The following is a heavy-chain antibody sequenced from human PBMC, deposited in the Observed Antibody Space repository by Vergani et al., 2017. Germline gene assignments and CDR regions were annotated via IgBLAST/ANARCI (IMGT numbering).Heavy chain of an antibody. D-gene: IGHD6-13*01. CDR2: IYPGDSDT. CDR1: GYSFTSYW. CDR3: ARYSSKDSGSWYLFDY. V-gene: IGHV5-51*03. J-gene: IGHJ4*02. Sequence: EVQLVQSGAEVKKPGESLKISCKGSGYSFTSYWIGWVRQMPGKGLEWMGIIYPGDSDTRYSPSFQGQVTISADKSISTAYLQWSSLKASDTAMYYCARYSSKDSGSWYLFDYGGQGTLVTVSS.